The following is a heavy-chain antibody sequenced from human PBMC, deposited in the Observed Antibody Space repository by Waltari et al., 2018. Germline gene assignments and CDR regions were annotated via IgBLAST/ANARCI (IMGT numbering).Heavy chain of an antibody. Sequence: EVQLLESGGGLVQPGGSLRLSCAASGFTFSSKSMSWVRQAPGKGLEWVSAISGSGGTTYYPDSVKGRFTMSRDNSRNTLYLQMNSLRVEDTAVYYCAKDRDGGDAFDIWGQGTMVTVSS. D-gene: IGHD3-16*01. J-gene: IGHJ3*02. CDR3: AKDRDGGDAFDI. CDR1: GFTFSSKS. CDR2: ISGSGGTT. V-gene: IGHV3-23*01.